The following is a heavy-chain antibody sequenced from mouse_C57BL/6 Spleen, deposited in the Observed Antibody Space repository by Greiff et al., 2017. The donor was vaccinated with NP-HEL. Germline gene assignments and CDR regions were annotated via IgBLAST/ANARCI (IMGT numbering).Heavy chain of an antibody. V-gene: IGHV1-82*01. Sequence: QVQLQQSGPELVKPGASVKISCKASGYAFSSSWMNWVKQRPGKGLEWIGRIYPGDGDTNYNGKFKGKATLTADKSSSTAYMQLSSLTSEDSAVYFCARYYDYERGYAMDYWGQGTSVTVSS. D-gene: IGHD2-4*01. J-gene: IGHJ4*01. CDR1: GYAFSSSW. CDR3: ARYYDYERGYAMDY. CDR2: IYPGDGDT.